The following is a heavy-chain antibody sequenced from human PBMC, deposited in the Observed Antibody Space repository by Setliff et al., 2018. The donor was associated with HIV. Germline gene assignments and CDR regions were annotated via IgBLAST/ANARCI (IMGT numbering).Heavy chain of an antibody. CDR1: GGSFSGYY. CDR3: ARHPPHDSTWPYYYYGMDV. CDR2: INHSGST. Sequence: SETLSLTCAVYGGSFSGYYWSWIRQPPGKGLEWIGEINHSGSTNYNPSLKSRVTISVDTSKNDISLKLSSVTAADTAVYYCARHPPHDSTWPYYYYGMDVWGQGTTVTVSS. D-gene: IGHD6-13*01. V-gene: IGHV4-34*01. J-gene: IGHJ6*02.